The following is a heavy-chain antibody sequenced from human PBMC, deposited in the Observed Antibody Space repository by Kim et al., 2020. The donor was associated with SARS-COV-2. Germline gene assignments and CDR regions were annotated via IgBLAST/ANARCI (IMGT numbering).Heavy chain of an antibody. J-gene: IGHJ6*02. CDR2: INHSGST. Sequence: SETLSLTCAVYGGSFSGYYWSWIRQPPGKGLEWIGEINHSGSTNYNPSLKSRVTISVDTSKYQFSLKLSSVTAADTAVYYCARGKGVTMVRAMDVWGQGTTVTVSS. D-gene: IGHD3-10*01. CDR3: ARGKGVTMVRAMDV. V-gene: IGHV4-34*01. CDR1: GGSFSGYY.